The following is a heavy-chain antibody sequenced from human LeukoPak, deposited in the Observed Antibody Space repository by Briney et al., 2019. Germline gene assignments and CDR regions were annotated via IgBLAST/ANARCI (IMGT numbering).Heavy chain of an antibody. CDR2: VDPEEGET. J-gene: IGHJ4*02. CDR3: ATSPSIPAAPNDY. V-gene: IGHV1-69-2*01. D-gene: IGHD2-2*01. Sequence: RVDPEEGETIYADRFQGRLIITADTFTDTAYMELSSLRSEDTAVYFCATSPSIPAAPNDYWGQGTLVTVSS.